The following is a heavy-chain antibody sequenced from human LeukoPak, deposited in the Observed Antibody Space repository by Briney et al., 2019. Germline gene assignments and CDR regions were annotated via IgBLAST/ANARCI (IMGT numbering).Heavy chain of an antibody. J-gene: IGHJ4*02. CDR2: INPNSGGT. D-gene: IGHD3-22*01. V-gene: IGHV1-2*02. CDR1: GYTFTGYY. CDR3: ARAFRYDSSGYSYYFDY. Sequence: ASVMVSCKASGYTFTGYYMHWVRQAPGQGLEWMGWINPNSGGTNYAQKFQGRVTMTRDTSISTAYMELSRLRSDDTAVYYCARAFRYDSSGYSYYFDYWGQGTLVTVSS.